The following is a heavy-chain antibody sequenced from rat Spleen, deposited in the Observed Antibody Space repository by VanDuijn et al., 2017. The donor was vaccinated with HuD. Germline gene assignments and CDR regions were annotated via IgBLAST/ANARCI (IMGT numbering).Heavy chain of an antibody. CDR1: GFTFSSSG. CDR2: ISSNSGT. J-gene: IGHJ2*01. D-gene: IGHD5-1*01. CDR3: VRTLGKD. Sequence: VQLVESGGGLVQPGKSLKLSCSASGFTFSSSGMHWIRQAPGKGLDWISFISSNSGTVYSDAVKGRFTISRDNAKNTLYLQLNSRRSEDTAIYYCVRTLGKDWGQGVLVTVSS. V-gene: IGHV5-62*01.